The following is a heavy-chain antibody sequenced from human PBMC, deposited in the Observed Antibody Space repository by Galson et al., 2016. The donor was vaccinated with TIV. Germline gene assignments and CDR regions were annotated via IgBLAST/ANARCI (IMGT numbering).Heavy chain of an antibody. CDR3: ARGFTSDYYDSSGYYPTPGY. D-gene: IGHD3-22*01. CDR2: IWYDGSTK. CDR1: GFTFSNFG. J-gene: IGHJ4*02. V-gene: IGHV3-33*08. Sequence: SLRLSCAASGFTFSNFGMHWVRQAPGKGLEWVAVIWYDGSTKYYADSVKGRFTISRDNSKNTLYLQMNSLRAEDTAVYYCARGFTSDYYDSSGYYPTPGYWGQGTLVTVSS.